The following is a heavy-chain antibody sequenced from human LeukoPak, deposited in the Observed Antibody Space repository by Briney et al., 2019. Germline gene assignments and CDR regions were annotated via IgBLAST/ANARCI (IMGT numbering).Heavy chain of an antibody. Sequence: SETLSLTCTVSGGSISSSSYYWGWIRQPPGKGLEWIGSIYYSGSTYYNPSLKSRVTLSVDTSKNQFSLKLSSVTAADTAVYYCARDLDRGSSSGAFDIWGQGTMVTVSS. D-gene: IGHD6-13*01. CDR1: GGSISSSSYY. V-gene: IGHV4-39*07. CDR3: ARDLDRGSSSGAFDI. CDR2: IYYSGST. J-gene: IGHJ3*02.